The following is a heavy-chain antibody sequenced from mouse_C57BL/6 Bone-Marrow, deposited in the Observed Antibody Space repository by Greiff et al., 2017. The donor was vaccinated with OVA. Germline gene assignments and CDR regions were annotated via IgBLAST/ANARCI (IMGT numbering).Heavy chain of an antibody. CDR1: GYTFTSYT. CDR2: INPSSGYT. D-gene: IGHD1-1*01. V-gene: IGHV1-4*01. Sequence: QVQLKQSGAELARPGASVKMSCKASGYTFTSYTMHWVKQRPGQGLEWIGYINPSSGYTKYNQKFKDKATLTADKSSSTAYMQLSSLTSEDSAVYYCASPYYYGSSLFAYWGQGTLVTVSA. J-gene: IGHJ3*01. CDR3: ASPYYYGSSLFAY.